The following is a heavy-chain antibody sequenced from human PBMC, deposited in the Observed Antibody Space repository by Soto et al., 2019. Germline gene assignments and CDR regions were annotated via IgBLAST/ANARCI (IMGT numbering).Heavy chain of an antibody. CDR2: INPNSGGT. CDR1: GYTFTGYY. Sequence: ASVKVSCKASGYTFTGYYMHWVRQAPGQGLEWMGWINPNSGGTNYAQKFQGWVTMTRDTSISTAYMELSRLRSDDTAVYYCARGGRGDPSIPLNWFDPWGQGTLVTVSS. CDR3: ARGGRGDPSIPLNWFDP. D-gene: IGHD2-2*02. J-gene: IGHJ5*02. V-gene: IGHV1-2*04.